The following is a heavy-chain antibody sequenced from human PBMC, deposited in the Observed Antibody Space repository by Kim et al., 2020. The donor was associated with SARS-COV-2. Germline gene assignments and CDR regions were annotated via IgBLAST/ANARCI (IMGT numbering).Heavy chain of an antibody. CDR2: INHSGST. Sequence: SETLSLSCAVYGGSSSGYSWNWIRQPPGKGLEWIGEINHSGSTNYNPSLKSRVTISLDASKNHFSLKLSSVTAADTAVYYCARRRLSGDDWWGLGTLVRLL. J-gene: IGHJ4*02. V-gene: IGHV4-34*01. CDR1: GGSSSGYS. CDR3: ARRRLSGDDW. D-gene: IGHD5-12*01.